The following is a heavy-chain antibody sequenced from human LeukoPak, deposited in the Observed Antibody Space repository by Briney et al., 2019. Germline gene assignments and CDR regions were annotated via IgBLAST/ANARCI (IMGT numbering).Heavy chain of an antibody. CDR1: GYTFTGYY. J-gene: IGHJ5*02. Sequence: ASVKVSCKASGYTFTGYYMHWVRQAPGQGLEWMGWINPNSGGTNYAQKFQGRVTMTRDTSISTAYMELSRLRSDDTAVYYCARDRGPIAAASNWFDPWGQGTLVTVSS. CDR2: INPNSGGT. V-gene: IGHV1-2*02. D-gene: IGHD6-13*01. CDR3: ARDRGPIAAASNWFDP.